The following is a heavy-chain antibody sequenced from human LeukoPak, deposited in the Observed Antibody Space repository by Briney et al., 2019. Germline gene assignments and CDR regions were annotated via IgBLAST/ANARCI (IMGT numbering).Heavy chain of an antibody. CDR2: IYTSGST. CDR1: GGSISSGSYY. CDR3: ARGIAAAGLYYYYYMDV. J-gene: IGHJ6*03. V-gene: IGHV4-61*02. D-gene: IGHD6-13*01. Sequence: SETLSLTCTVSGGSISSGSYYWSWIRQPAVKGLEWIGRIYTSGSTNYNPSLKSRVTISVDTSKNQFSLKLSSVTAADTAVYYCARGIAAAGLYYYYYMDVWGKGTTVTVSS.